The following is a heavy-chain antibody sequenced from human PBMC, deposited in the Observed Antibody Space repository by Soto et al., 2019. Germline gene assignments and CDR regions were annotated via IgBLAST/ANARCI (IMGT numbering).Heavy chain of an antibody. CDR2: IIPTFVTA. J-gene: IGHJ6*02. CDR1: GGTFSSYA. D-gene: IGHD3-3*01. Sequence: QVQLVQSGAAVKKPGSSVKVSCKASGGTFSSYAISWVRQAPGQGLEWMGGIIPTFVTANYAQKFQGRVTITAEESTSTAYMELSTLRAEDTAVYYCARQGAAWRNYYYGMDVWGQGTTVTVS. CDR3: ARQGAAWRNYYYGMDV. V-gene: IGHV1-69*12.